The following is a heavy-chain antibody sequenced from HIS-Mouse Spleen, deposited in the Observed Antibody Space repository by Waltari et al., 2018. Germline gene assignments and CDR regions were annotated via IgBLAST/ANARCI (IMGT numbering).Heavy chain of an antibody. Sequence: QLQLQESVPGLVKPSETLSLTCTFSGGSISSSSYYWGWIRQPPGKGLEWIGSIYYSGSTYYNPSLKSRVTISVDTSKNQFSLKLSSVTAADTAVYYCARSRTGGWYFDLWGRGTLVTVSS. CDR2: IYYSGST. D-gene: IGHD7-27*01. J-gene: IGHJ2*01. CDR3: ARSRTGGWYFDL. CDR1: GGSISSSSYY. V-gene: IGHV4-39*07.